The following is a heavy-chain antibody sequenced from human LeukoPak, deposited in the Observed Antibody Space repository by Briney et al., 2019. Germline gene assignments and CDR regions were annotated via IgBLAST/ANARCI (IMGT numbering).Heavy chain of an antibody. CDR3: ANSKGQLWFSRTFDY. D-gene: IGHD5-18*01. Sequence: GGSLRLSCAASGFTFSSYAMSWVRQAPGKGLEWVSAISGSGGSTYYADSVKGRFTISRDNSKNTLYLQMNSLRAEDTAVYYCANSKGQLWFSRTFDYWGQGTLVTVSS. CDR1: GFTFSSYA. CDR2: ISGSGGST. J-gene: IGHJ4*02. V-gene: IGHV3-23*01.